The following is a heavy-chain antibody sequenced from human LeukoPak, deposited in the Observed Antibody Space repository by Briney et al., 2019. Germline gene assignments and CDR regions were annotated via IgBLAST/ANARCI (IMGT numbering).Heavy chain of an antibody. CDR3: ARTHVNYDSSGYYLDAFDI. CDR1: GYTFTSYG. J-gene: IGHJ3*02. CDR2: ISAYNGNT. Sequence: GASVKVSCKASGYTFTSYGISWVRQAPGQGLEWMGWISAYNGNTNYAQKLQGRVTMTTDTSTSTAYMELRSLRSDDTAVYYCARTHVNYDSSGYYLDAFDIWGQGTMVTVSS. D-gene: IGHD3-22*01. V-gene: IGHV1-18*01.